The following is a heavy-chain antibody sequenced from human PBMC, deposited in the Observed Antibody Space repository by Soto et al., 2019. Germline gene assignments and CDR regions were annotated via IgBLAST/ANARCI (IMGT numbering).Heavy chain of an antibody. CDR3: GRGGTPIDY. CDR1: GYTFSNFG. J-gene: IGHJ4*02. Sequence: ASVKVSCKASGYTFSNFGISWVRQAPGQGLEWMGWISAYNGNTNYAQNFQGRVTMTTDTSTSTAYMELRSLRSDDTAVYYCGRGGTPIDYWGQGTLVTVSS. V-gene: IGHV1-18*01. D-gene: IGHD3-16*01. CDR2: ISAYNGNT.